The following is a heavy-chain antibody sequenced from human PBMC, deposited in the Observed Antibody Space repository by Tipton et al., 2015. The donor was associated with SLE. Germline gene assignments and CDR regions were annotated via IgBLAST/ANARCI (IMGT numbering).Heavy chain of an antibody. Sequence: TLSLTCTVAGGSISTHFWSWIRQPPGKGLEWIGSIYFSESANYSPSLKSRVTISVDRSKNQFSLKRSSVTAAVTAVYYCASGDAFDIWGQGTMVTVSS. V-gene: IGHV4-59*11. CDR2: IYFSESA. J-gene: IGHJ3*02. CDR3: ASGDAFDI. CDR1: GGSISTHF.